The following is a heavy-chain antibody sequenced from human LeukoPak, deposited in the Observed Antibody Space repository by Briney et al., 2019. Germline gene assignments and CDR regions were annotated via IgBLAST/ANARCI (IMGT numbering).Heavy chain of an antibody. CDR2: IWYDGSNK. CDR3: ARDSFLYSSSWFVFWGAFDI. J-gene: IGHJ3*02. V-gene: IGHV3-33*01. CDR1: GFTFSSYG. Sequence: GGSLRLSWAPSGFTFSSYGMHWVRQAPGRGLEWVAVIWYDGSNKYYADSVKGRFTISRDNSKNTLYLQMNSLRAEDTAVYYCARDSFLYSSSWFVFWGAFDIWGQGTMVTVSS. D-gene: IGHD6-13*01.